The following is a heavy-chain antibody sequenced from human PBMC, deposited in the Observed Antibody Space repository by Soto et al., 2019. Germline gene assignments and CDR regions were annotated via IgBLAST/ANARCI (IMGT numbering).Heavy chain of an antibody. CDR2: IKGTDSRT. J-gene: IGHJ5*02. CDR3: AKDSGPAWFDP. V-gene: IGHV3-23*01. CDR1: GINISYYW. Sequence: PGGSLRLSCTASGINISYYWMSWVRQAPGKGLEWVSDIKGTDSRTYYADSVKGRFTISRDNSKNTLYLQMNSLRAEDTAVYYCAKDSGPAWFDPWGQGTLVTVSS.